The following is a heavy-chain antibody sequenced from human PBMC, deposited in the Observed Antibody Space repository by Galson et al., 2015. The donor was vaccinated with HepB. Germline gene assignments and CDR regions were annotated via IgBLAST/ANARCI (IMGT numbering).Heavy chain of an antibody. V-gene: IGHV3-23*01. CDR2: ISGSGGST. D-gene: IGHD2-2*02. CDR1: GFTFSSYA. CDR3: AKAPFAISYFDY. J-gene: IGHJ4*02. Sequence: LRLSCAASGFTFSSYAMSWVRQAPGKGLEWVSAISGSGGSTYYADSVKGRFTISRDNSKNTLYLQMNSLRAEDTAVYYCAKAPFAISYFDYWGQGTLVTVSS.